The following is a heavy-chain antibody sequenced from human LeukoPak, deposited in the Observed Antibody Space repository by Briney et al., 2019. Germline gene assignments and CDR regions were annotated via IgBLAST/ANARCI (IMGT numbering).Heavy chain of an antibody. CDR3: ARPIAFGEVRLPWIF. J-gene: IGHJ4*02. CDR1: GVSISTSRYY. D-gene: IGHD3-16*01. Sequence: SETLSLTCTVSGVSISTSRYYWGWIRQPPGKGLEWIGSIYYSGNTYYNPSLKSRVTISVDTSKNQLSLKLTSVTAADTAVYYCARPIAFGEVRLPWIFWGPGTLVTVSS. V-gene: IGHV4-39*01. CDR2: IYYSGNT.